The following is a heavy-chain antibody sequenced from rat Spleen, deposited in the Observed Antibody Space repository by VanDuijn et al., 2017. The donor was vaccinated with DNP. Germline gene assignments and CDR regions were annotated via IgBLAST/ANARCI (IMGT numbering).Heavy chain of an antibody. CDR2: LSTGGVNT. V-gene: IGHV5S11*01. Sequence: EVQLVESGGGLVQPGRSMKLSCAASGFTFSNYYMAWVRQAPTTGLEWVASLSTGGVNTYYRDSVKGRFSISRENAKSTLYLQMDSLRPAETTTYYCARVQLGYYGMDAWGQGTSVTVSS. CDR3: ARVQLGYYGMDA. J-gene: IGHJ4*01. D-gene: IGHD5-1*01. CDR1: GFTFSNYY.